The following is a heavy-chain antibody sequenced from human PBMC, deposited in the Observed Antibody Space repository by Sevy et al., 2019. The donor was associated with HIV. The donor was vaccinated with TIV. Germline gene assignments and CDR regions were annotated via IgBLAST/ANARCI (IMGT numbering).Heavy chain of an antibody. CDR1: GGSISSSNW. V-gene: IGHV4-4*02. J-gene: IGHJ6*02. Sequence: SETLSLTCAVSGGSISSSNWWSWVRQPPGKGLEWIGEIYHSGSTNYNPSLKSRVTISVDKSKNQFSLKLSSVTAADKAVYYCARGFITMVQGVIIRSHYYYGMDVWGQGTTVTVSS. CDR2: IYHSGST. CDR3: ARGFITMVQGVIIRSHYYYGMDV. D-gene: IGHD3-10*01.